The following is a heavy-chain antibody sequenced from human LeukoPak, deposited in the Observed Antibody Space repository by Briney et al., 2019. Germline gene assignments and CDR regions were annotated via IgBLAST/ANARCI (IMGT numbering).Heavy chain of an antibody. V-gene: IGHV4-38-2*02. CDR1: GYSISSGYY. Sequence: PSETLSLTCTVSGYSISSGYYWGWIRQPPGKGLEWIGSIYHSGSTYYNPFLKSRVTISVDTSKNQFSLKLSSVTAADTAVYYCAREEYSSSWIPLGYFDYWGQGTLVTVSS. CDR3: AREEYSSSWIPLGYFDY. J-gene: IGHJ4*02. D-gene: IGHD6-13*01. CDR2: IYHSGST.